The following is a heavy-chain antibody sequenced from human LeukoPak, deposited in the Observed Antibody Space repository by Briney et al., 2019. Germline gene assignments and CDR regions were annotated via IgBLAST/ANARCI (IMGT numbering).Heavy chain of an antibody. CDR3: ASPVVPAAVTPYYYYYGMDV. D-gene: IGHD2-2*01. J-gene: IGHJ6*02. CDR1: GYTFTSYY. V-gene: IGHV1-46*01. CDR2: INPSGGST. Sequence: GASVKVSCKASGYTFTSYYMHWVRQAPGQGLEWMGIINPSGGSTSYAQKFQGRVTMTRDTSTSTVYMELSSLRSEGTAVYYCASPVVPAAVTPYYYYYGMDVWGQGTTVTVSS.